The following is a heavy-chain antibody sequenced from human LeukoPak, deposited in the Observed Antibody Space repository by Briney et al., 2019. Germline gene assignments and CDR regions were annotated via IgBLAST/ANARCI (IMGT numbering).Heavy chain of an antibody. CDR2: IYYSGST. CDR3: ARMQLRFLEWLLHWFDP. CDR1: GGSISSSSYY. D-gene: IGHD3-3*01. V-gene: IGHV4-39*01. Sequence: PSETLSLTCTVSGGSISSSSYYWGWIRQPPGKGLEWIGSIYYSGSTYYNPSLKSRVTISVDTSKNQFSLKLSSVTAADTAVYYCARMQLRFLEWLLHWFDPWGQGTLVTVSS. J-gene: IGHJ5*02.